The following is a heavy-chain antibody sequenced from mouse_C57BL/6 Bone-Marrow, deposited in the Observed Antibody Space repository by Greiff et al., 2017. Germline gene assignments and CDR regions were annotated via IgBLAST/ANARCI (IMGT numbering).Heavy chain of an antibody. D-gene: IGHD1-1*01. CDR1: GYTFTSYW. J-gene: IGHJ2*01. CDR2: IDPSDSYT. Sequence: QVQLKQPGAELVKPGASVKLSCKASGYTFTSYWMQWVKQRPGQGLEWIGEIDPSDSYTNYNQKFKGKATLTVDTSSSTAYMQLSSLTSEDSAVYYCARNHCGSLSWDYWGQGTTLTVSS. V-gene: IGHV1-50*01. CDR3: ARNHCGSLSWDY.